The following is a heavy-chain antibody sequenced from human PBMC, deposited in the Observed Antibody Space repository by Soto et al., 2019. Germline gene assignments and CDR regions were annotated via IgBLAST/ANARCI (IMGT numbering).Heavy chain of an antibody. CDR3: AKGSTGGRPYYFDH. CDR2: ISDSGRST. CDR1: GFTSSSNA. J-gene: IGHJ4*02. D-gene: IGHD2-8*02. Sequence: GGSLRLSCAVSGFTSSSNAMSWVRQSPGKGLEWVSAISDSGRSTYYADSVKGRFTISRDNSVNTVSLQMNSLRAEDTALYYCAKGSTGGRPYYFDHWGQGTPVTVSS. V-gene: IGHV3-23*01.